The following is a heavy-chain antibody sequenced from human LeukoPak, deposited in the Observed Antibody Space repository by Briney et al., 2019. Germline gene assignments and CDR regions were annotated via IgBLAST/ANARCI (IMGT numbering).Heavy chain of an antibody. Sequence: PSETLSLTCTVSNDSISIYYWSWIRQPAGKGLEWIGRFSTSGSSNYNPSLKSRVTISVDKSKNQFSLRLSSVTAADTAVYYCARGHFLRADFWSGFRRPNFYYYMDVWGKGTTVTVSS. J-gene: IGHJ6*03. D-gene: IGHD3-3*01. CDR3: ARGHFLRADFWSGFRRPNFYYYMDV. CDR1: NDSISIYY. V-gene: IGHV4-4*07. CDR2: FSTSGSS.